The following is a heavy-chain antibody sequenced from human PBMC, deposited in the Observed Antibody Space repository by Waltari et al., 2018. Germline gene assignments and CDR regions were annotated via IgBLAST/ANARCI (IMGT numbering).Heavy chain of an antibody. Sequence: QVQLQESGPGLVKPSQTLSLTCTVSGGSISSGDYYWSWIRQPPGKGLEWIGYIYYSGSTYYNPSLKSRVTISVDTSKTQFSLKLSSVTAADTAVYYCARANGEYCSSTSCQGWAFDIWGQGTMVTVSS. D-gene: IGHD2-2*01. CDR2: IYYSGST. CDR3: ARANGEYCSSTSCQGWAFDI. J-gene: IGHJ3*02. V-gene: IGHV4-30-4*08. CDR1: GGSISSGDYY.